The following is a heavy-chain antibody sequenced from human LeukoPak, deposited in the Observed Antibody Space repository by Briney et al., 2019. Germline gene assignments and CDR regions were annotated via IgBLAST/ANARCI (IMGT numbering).Heavy chain of an antibody. CDR3: AKETEYYDILTGYYDYYMDV. CDR1: GFPFVTYS. CDR2: ISRTSSTK. J-gene: IGHJ6*03. Sequence: PGGSLRLSCAASGFPFVTYSMNWVRQAPGKGLEWVSYISRTSSTKKYADSVKGRFTISRDNAENSLYLQMNSLRADDTAIYFCAKETEYYDILTGYYDYYMDVWGKGTTVTVSS. D-gene: IGHD3-9*01. V-gene: IGHV3-48*01.